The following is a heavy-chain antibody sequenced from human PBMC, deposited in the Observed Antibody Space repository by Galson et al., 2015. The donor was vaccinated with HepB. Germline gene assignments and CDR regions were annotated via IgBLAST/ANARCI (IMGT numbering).Heavy chain of an antibody. CDR2: ISSSGGSK. CDR3: ANLIAGRFDY. J-gene: IGHJ4*02. V-gene: IGHV3-23*01. Sequence: SLRLSCAASGFTFTAYWMNWVRRAPGKGLEWVSTISSSGGSKYYADSVKGRYTISRDNSKNTLYLQMDSLRAEDTAVYYCANLIAGRFDYWGQGTLITVSS. D-gene: IGHD1-20*01. CDR1: GFTFTAYW.